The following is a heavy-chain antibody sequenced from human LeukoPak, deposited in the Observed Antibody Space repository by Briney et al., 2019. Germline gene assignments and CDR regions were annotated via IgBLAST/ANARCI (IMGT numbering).Heavy chain of an antibody. J-gene: IGHJ6*02. CDR2: INHSGST. CDR3: ARRGSWSYYYYGMDV. D-gene: IGHD6-13*01. V-gene: IGHV4-34*01. Sequence: PSETLSLTCTVSGGSISSYYWSWIRQPPGKGLEWIGEINHSGSTNYNPSLKSRVTISVDTSKNQFSLKLSSVTAADTAVYYCARRGSWSYYYYGMDVWGQGTTVTVSS. CDR1: GGSISSYY.